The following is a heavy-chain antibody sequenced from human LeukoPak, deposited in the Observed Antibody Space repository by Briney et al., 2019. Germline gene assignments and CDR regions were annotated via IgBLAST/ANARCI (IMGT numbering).Heavy chain of an antibody. J-gene: IGHJ6*03. CDR3: ARAPITVDYYYYYMDV. CDR2: IYYSGST. D-gene: IGHD1-14*01. Sequence: SETLSLTCTVSGGSISSYYWSWIRQPPGKGLEWIGYIYYSGSTNYNPSLKSRVTISVDTSKNQFSLKPSSVTAADTAVYYCARAPITVDYYYYYMDVWGKGTTVTVSS. CDR1: GGSISSYY. V-gene: IGHV4-59*01.